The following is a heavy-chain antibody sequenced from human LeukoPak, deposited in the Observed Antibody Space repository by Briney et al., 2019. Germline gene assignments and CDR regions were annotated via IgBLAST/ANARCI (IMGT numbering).Heavy chain of an antibody. V-gene: IGHV3-21*01. D-gene: IGHD2-2*01. CDR1: GFTFSSYS. CDR3: ARGIQCSSTSCYAGSTFDY. Sequence: GGSLRLSCVASGFTFSSYSMDWVRQAPGKGLEWVSYISSSSSSIYNADSVKGRVTISRDNSKNTLYLQMNSLRAEDTAVYYCARGIQCSSTSCYAGSTFDYWGQGTLVTVSS. J-gene: IGHJ4*02. CDR2: ISSSSSSI.